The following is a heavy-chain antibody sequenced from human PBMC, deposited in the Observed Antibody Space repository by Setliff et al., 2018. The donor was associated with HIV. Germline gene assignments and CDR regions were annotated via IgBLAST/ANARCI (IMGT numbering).Heavy chain of an antibody. CDR2: INPSGGST. Sequence: ASVKVSCKASGYTFNTYGISWVRQAPGQGLEWMGIINPSGGSTSYAQRFQGRVTMTRDTSTSTVYMDLSRLTSDDTAVYYCAREDHYDRFLDHWGQGTLVTASS. V-gene: IGHV1-46*02. CDR3: AREDHYDRFLDH. J-gene: IGHJ5*02. CDR1: GYTFNTYG. D-gene: IGHD3-22*01.